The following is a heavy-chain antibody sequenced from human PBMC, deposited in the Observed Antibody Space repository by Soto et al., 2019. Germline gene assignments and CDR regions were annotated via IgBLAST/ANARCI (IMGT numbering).Heavy chain of an antibody. CDR2: ISYDGSNK. Sequence: QVQLVESGGGVVQPGRSLRLSCAASGFTFSSYGMHWVRQAPGKGLEWVAVISYDGSNKYYADSVKGRFTISRDNSKNTLYLQMNRMRAEDTAVYYCAKGETTVVTPNFDYWGQGTLVTVSS. D-gene: IGHD4-17*01. CDR3: AKGETTVVTPNFDY. V-gene: IGHV3-30*18. CDR1: GFTFSSYG. J-gene: IGHJ4*02.